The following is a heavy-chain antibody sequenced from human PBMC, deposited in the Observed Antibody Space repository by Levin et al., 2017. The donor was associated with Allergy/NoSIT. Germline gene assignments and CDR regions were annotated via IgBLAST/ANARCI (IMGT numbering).Heavy chain of an antibody. Sequence: SVKVSCKASGGTFSSYAISWVRQAPGQGLEWMGGIIPIFGTANYAQKFQGRVTITADESTSTAYMELSSLRSEETAVYYCARMETRGYCSGGSCDGYFDYWGQGTLVTVSS. CDR3: ARMETRGYCSGGSCDGYFDY. J-gene: IGHJ4*02. CDR2: IIPIFGTA. CDR1: GGTFSSYA. V-gene: IGHV1-69*13. D-gene: IGHD2-15*01.